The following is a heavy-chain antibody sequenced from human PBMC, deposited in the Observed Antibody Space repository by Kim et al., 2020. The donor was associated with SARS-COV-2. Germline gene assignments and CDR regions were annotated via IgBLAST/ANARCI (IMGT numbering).Heavy chain of an antibody. Sequence: TDKHYVDSVTGRFTIYRDNAKNSLYLQMNSLRAEDTAVYYCARWTSTSYYWGQGTLVTVSS. V-gene: IGHV3-7*01. J-gene: IGHJ4*02. CDR3: ARWTSTSYY. D-gene: IGHD2-2*01. CDR2: TDK.